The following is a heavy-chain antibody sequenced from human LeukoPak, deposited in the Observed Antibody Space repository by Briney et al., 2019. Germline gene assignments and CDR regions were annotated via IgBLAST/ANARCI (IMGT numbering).Heavy chain of an antibody. CDR3: ARARRKSPFDY. CDR2: ISGCNGNA. Sequence: ASVKVSCKTSGYTFNNYGISWVRQAPGRGLEWMGWISGCNGNAKYAQKFQGRVTMTRDTSISTAYMELSRLRSDDTAVYYCARARRKSPFDYWGQGTLVTVSS. V-gene: IGHV1-18*01. J-gene: IGHJ4*02. CDR1: GYTFNNYG.